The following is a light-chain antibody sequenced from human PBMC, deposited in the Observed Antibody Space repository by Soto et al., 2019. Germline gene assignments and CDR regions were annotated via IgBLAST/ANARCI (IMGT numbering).Light chain of an antibody. Sequence: QSVLTQPASVSGSPGQSITISCTGTNSDVGYYNYVSWYQQHAGKAPKLMIYEVSNRPSGVSNRFSGSKSSNTASLTISGLQAEDEADYYCCSYTSSSTYVFGTGTKVTVL. V-gene: IGLV2-14*01. CDR1: NSDVGYYNY. CDR2: EVS. CDR3: CSYTSSSTYV. J-gene: IGLJ1*01.